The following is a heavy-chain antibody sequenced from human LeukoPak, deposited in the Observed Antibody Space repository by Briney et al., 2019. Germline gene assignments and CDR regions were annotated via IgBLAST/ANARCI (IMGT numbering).Heavy chain of an antibody. V-gene: IGHV1-18*01. CDR2: ISAYNGNT. CDR1: GYTFTSYG. J-gene: IGHJ6*02. D-gene: IGHD3-9*01. Sequence: ASVKVSCKASGYTFTSYGISWVRQAPGQGLEWMGWISAYNGNTNYAQKLQGRVTMTTDTSTSTAYMELRSLRSDDTAVYYCARGFVYDISTGYYNYYYGMDVWGQGTTVTVSS. CDR3: ARGFVYDISTGYYNYYYGMDV.